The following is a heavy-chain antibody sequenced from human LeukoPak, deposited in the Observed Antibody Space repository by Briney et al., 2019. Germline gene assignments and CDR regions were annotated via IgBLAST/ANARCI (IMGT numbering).Heavy chain of an antibody. CDR2: ISSSGSYI. J-gene: IGHJ4*02. CDR3: AREFEGLGYCSSTSCSGLDY. V-gene: IGHV3-21*06. D-gene: IGHD2-2*01. Sequence: PGGSLRLSCAASGFTFSGYNMNWVRRAPGKGLEWVSSISSSGSYIYYADSLKGRFTISRDNAKNSLYLQMDSLRAEDTAVYYCAREFEGLGYCSSTSCSGLDYWGQGTLVTVSS. CDR1: GFTFSGYN.